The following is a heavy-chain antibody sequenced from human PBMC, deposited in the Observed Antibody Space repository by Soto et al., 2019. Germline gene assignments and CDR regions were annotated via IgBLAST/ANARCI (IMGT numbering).Heavy chain of an antibody. J-gene: IGHJ4*02. V-gene: IGHV4-30-2*01. CDR1: GGSISSGGYS. CDR3: AREKGRSFSFDY. CDR2: IYHSGST. Sequence: TLSLTGTVSGGSISSGGYSWSWIRQPPGKGLEWIGYIYHSGSTYYNPSLKSRVTISVDRSKNQFSLKLSSVTAADTAVYYCAREKGRSFSFDYWGQGTLVTVSS.